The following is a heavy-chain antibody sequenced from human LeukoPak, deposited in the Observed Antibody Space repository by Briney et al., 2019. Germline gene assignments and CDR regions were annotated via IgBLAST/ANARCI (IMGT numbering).Heavy chain of an antibody. D-gene: IGHD3-9*01. V-gene: IGHV4-59*01. CDR3: ASMSYDILTGYYFDY. J-gene: IGHJ4*02. Sequence: PSETLSLTCTVSGGSISSYYWSWIRQPPGKGLEWIGYIYYSGSTNYNPSLKSRDTISVDTSKNQFSLKLSSVTAADTAVYYCASMSYDILTGYYFDYWGQGTLVTVSS. CDR2: IYYSGST. CDR1: GGSISSYY.